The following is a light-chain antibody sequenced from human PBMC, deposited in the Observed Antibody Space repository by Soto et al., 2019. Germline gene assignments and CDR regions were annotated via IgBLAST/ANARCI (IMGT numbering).Light chain of an antibody. CDR2: SAS. V-gene: IGKV1-27*01. J-gene: IGKJ1*01. CDR1: QSISNY. Sequence: DRVIITCRASQSISNYLACYQRKPGNLPDLLISSASTLQSGAPSRFSGSGSGTDFTPAISSLQPEDVATYYCQNYNVAPSWTFGQGTKVDI. CDR3: QNYNVAPSWT.